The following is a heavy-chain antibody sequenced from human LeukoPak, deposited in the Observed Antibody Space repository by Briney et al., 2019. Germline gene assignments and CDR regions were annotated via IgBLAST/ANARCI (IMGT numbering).Heavy chain of an antibody. D-gene: IGHD5-18*01. Sequence: ASVKVSCKASGYTFTSYGFSWVRQAPGQGLEWMGWISAYNGNTNYAQKLQGRVTMTTDTSTSTAYMELRSLRSDDTAVYYCARLGYSYGLYYFDYWGQGTLVTVSS. CDR1: GYTFTSYG. J-gene: IGHJ4*02. V-gene: IGHV1-18*01. CDR3: ARLGYSYGLYYFDY. CDR2: ISAYNGNT.